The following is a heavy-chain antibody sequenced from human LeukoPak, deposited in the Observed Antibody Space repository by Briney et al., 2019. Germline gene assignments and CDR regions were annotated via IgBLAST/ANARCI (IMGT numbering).Heavy chain of an antibody. J-gene: IGHJ4*02. D-gene: IGHD2-2*02. CDR3: ARDRHAGYCSSTSCYINY. V-gene: IGHV3-7*01. CDR2: IKQDGSDK. CDR1: GFIFTKYW. Sequence: GDSLRLSCAASGFIFTKYWMTWVRQAPGKGLEWVGNIKQDGSDKNYMDSVKGRFTISRDNTKNSVYLQMSSLRAEDTAVYYCARDRHAGYCSSTSCYINYWGQGTLVTVSS.